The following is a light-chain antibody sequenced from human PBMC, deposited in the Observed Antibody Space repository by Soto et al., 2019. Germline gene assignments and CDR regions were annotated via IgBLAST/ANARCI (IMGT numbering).Light chain of an antibody. CDR3: QQYNSYPWT. Sequence: DIQMTQSPSTLSASVGDRVTINCRASQRISSWLAWYQQKPGKAPKLLIYDASSLESGVPSRFSGSGSGTEFTLTISSLQPDDVATYYCQQYNSYPWTFGQGTKVEIK. CDR1: QRISSW. V-gene: IGKV1-5*01. CDR2: DAS. J-gene: IGKJ1*01.